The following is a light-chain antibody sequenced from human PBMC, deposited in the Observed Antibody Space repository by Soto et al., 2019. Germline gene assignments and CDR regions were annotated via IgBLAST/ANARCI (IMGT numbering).Light chain of an antibody. Sequence: QTVVTQEPSFSVSPGRTVTLTCGLSSGSVSTSYYPSWYQLTPGQAPRTLIYSTNTRSSGVPDRFSGSILETKAALTITGAQADDEADYDCVLYMGTRISVFGGGTKLTVL. J-gene: IGLJ3*02. CDR3: VLYMGTRISV. CDR2: STN. CDR1: SGSVSTSYY. V-gene: IGLV8-61*01.